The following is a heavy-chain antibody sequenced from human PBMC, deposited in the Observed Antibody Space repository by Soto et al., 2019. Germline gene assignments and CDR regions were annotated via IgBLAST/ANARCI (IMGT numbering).Heavy chain of an antibody. V-gene: IGHV1-3*01. Sequence: QVHLLRLGAELKSPGASGRVPCKASGYPFTSYVMHWVRKAPGQGFEWMGWINAGNGNTKYSQKFQGRVTITRDTSASTAYMELSSLRSEDTAVYYCATFPGYWGQGTLVTVSS. CDR3: ATFPGY. D-gene: IGHD3-16*01. CDR1: GYPFTSYV. J-gene: IGHJ4*02. CDR2: INAGNGNT.